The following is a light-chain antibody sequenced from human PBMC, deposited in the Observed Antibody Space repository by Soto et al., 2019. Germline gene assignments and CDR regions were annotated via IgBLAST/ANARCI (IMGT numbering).Light chain of an antibody. J-gene: IGKJ2*01. CDR3: QQYARPPLA. CDR2: DAS. CDR1: QRISNSY. Sequence: EIVLTQSPGTLSLSPGERATLSCRASQRISNSYLAWYQQKPGQAPRLLLYDASSRATGIPDMVSGSGSGTDFTLTISRLVPEDFAVYYCQQYARPPLAFGQGTKLEIK. V-gene: IGKV3-20*01.